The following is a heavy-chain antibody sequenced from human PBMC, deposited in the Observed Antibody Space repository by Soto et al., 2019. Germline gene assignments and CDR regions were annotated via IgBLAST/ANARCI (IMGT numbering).Heavy chain of an antibody. D-gene: IGHD6-19*01. Sequence: EVQLVESGGGMVQPGGSLRVSCAASGFTLSSYSMHWVRQAPGKGLEWVSYISGSGGTIYYADSVKGRFTISRDNAKNSLAVQMNSLRAEATAVYCCARETVLRSSGWSYYCDFRGQGTRVTVSS. J-gene: IGHJ4*02. CDR1: GFTLSSYS. CDR2: ISGSGGTI. V-gene: IGHV3-48*01. CDR3: ARETVLRSSGWSYYCDF.